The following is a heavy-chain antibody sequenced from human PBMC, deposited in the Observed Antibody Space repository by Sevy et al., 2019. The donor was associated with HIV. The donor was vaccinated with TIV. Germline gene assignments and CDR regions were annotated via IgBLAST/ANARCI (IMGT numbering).Heavy chain of an antibody. D-gene: IGHD3-10*01. V-gene: IGHV3-23*01. CDR3: AKVVQGVITPLDY. J-gene: IGHJ4*02. Sequence: GGSLRLSCAASGFTFSTYAMTWVRQAPGKGLEWVSVISFSGGSTYYADSVKGRFTISRDNSKNTLYLQMNSLRAEDTAVYYCAKVVQGVITPLDYWGQGTLVTVSS. CDR1: GFTFSTYA. CDR2: ISFSGGST.